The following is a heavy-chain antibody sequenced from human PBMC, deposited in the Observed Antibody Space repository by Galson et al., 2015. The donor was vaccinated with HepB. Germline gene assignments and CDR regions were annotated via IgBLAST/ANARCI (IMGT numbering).Heavy chain of an antibody. D-gene: IGHD6-19*01. Sequence: SVKVSCKASGYTFTGYYMHWVRQAPGQGLEWMGWINPNSGGTNYAQKFQGWVTMTRDTSISTAYMELSRLRSDDTAVYYCARARYNSGWPNHRGAFDIWGQGTMVTVSS. V-gene: IGHV1-2*04. J-gene: IGHJ3*02. CDR3: ARARYNSGWPNHRGAFDI. CDR1: GYTFTGYY. CDR2: INPNSGGT.